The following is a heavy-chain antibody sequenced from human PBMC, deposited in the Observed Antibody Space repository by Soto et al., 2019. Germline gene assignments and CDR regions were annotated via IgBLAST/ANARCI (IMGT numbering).Heavy chain of an antibody. Sequence: SETLSLTCAVYGGSFSGYYWSWIRQPPGKGLEWIGEINHSRSTNYNPSLRSRVTISVDTSKNQFSLKLSSVTAADTAVYYCARLRGYSYGYWFDPWGQGTLVTVSS. J-gene: IGHJ5*02. V-gene: IGHV4-34*01. CDR2: INHSRST. CDR3: ARLRGYSYGYWFDP. CDR1: GGSFSGYY. D-gene: IGHD5-18*01.